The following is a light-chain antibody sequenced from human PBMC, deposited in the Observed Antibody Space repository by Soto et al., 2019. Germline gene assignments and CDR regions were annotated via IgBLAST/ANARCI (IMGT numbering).Light chain of an antibody. CDR1: QSVNIN. V-gene: IGKV3-15*01. Sequence: EIVMTQSPATLSLSPGERATLSCRASQSVNINLAWYQQRPGQAPRVLINAASTRATGVPDRFSGSGSGTEFTLTISSLQPEDFAVHYCHQYNSWPYTFGQGTKVERK. J-gene: IGKJ2*01. CDR3: HQYNSWPYT. CDR2: AAS.